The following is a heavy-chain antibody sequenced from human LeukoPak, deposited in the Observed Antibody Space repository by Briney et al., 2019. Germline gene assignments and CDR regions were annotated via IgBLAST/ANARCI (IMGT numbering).Heavy chain of an antibody. CDR3: ASAARRPGYYYYMDV. CDR2: MNPNSGNT. J-gene: IGHJ6*03. CDR1: GYTFTSYD. V-gene: IGHV1-8*03. D-gene: IGHD6-6*01. Sequence: ASVKVSCKASGYTFTSYDINWVRQATGQGLEWMGRMNPNSGNTGYAQKFQGRVTITRNTSISTAYMELSSLRSEDTAVYYCASAARRPGYYYYMDVWGKGTTVTVSS.